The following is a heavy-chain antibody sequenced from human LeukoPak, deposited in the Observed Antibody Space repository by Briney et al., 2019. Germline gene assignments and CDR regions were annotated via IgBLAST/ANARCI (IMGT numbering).Heavy chain of an antibody. Sequence: PGGSLRLSCAASGLTFSSYAMSWVRQAPGKGLEWVSGISGSAFSTDYADSVKGRLTISRDNSRNTLYLQMNSLRGDDTAVYYCVKGLGVDDNWGQGTLVTVSS. CDR3: VKGLGVDDN. D-gene: IGHD3-10*01. CDR1: GLTFSSYA. CDR2: ISGSAFST. V-gene: IGHV3-23*01. J-gene: IGHJ4*02.